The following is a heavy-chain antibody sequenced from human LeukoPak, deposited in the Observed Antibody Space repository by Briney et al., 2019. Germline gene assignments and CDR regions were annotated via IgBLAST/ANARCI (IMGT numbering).Heavy chain of an antibody. V-gene: IGHV4-34*01. Sequence: SETLSLTCAVYGGSFSGYYWSWIRQPPGKGLEWIGEINHSGSTNYNPSLKSRVTISVDTSKNQFSLKLSSVTAADTAVYYCARGRILIRLKPKQYYFGYWGQGTLVTVSS. J-gene: IGHJ4*02. CDR1: GGSFSGYY. CDR3: ARGRILIRLKPKQYYFGY. D-gene: IGHD2/OR15-2a*01. CDR2: INHSGST.